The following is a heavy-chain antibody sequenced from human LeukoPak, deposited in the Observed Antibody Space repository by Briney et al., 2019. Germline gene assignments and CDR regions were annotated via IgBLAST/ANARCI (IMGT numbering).Heavy chain of an antibody. CDR2: ISTNNGNT. CDR1: GYTFTTYD. D-gene: IGHD5-12*01. J-gene: IGHJ4*02. V-gene: IGHV1-18*01. Sequence: ASVRVSCKASGYTFTTYDIGWVRQAPGQGLEWLGWISTNNGNTNYIQKLRGRVTMTTDTSTSTAHLEVRSLTSDDTAVYYCARVKKYLAFDYWGLGTLITVSS. CDR3: ARVKKYLAFDY.